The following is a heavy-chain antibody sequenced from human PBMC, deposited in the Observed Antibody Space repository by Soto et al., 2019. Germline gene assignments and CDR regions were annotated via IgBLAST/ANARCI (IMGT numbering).Heavy chain of an antibody. CDR2: IYYSGST. J-gene: IGHJ3*02. D-gene: IGHD4-4*01. V-gene: IGHV4-59*12. Sequence: PSETLFLTCTVSGGSISSYYWSWIRQPPGKGLEWIGYIYYSGSTNYNPSLKSRVTISVDTSKNQFSLKLSSVTAADTAVYYCARDGYSRYAFDIWGQGTMVT. CDR3: ARDGYSRYAFDI. CDR1: GGSISSYY.